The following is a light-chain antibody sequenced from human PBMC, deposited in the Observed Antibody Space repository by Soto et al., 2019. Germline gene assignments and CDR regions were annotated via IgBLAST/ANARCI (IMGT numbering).Light chain of an antibody. CDR2: DAS. CDR3: QQYYRYPRT. CDR1: QSISTW. V-gene: IGKV1-5*01. Sequence: DIRMTQSPATLSASVGDRVTITCRASQSISTWVAWYQQKPGKAPKLLISDASSLESGVPSSFTGSGSGTEFTLTISSLQPDDFSTYYCQQYYRYPRTFGRGTKVEIK. J-gene: IGKJ1*01.